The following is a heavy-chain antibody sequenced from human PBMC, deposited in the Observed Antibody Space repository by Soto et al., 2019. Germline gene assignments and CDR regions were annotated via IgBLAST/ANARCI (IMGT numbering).Heavy chain of an antibody. CDR3: ATTGSSGYPNLDY. V-gene: IGHV5-10-1*01. D-gene: IGHD3-22*01. J-gene: IGHJ4*02. CDR2: IDPSDSYT. CDR1: GYSFTSYW. Sequence: GESLKISCKGSGYSFTSYWISWVRQMPGKGLEWMGRIDPSDSYTNYSPSFQGHVTISADKSISTAYLQWSSLKASDTAMYYCATTGSSGYPNLDYWGQGTLVTVS.